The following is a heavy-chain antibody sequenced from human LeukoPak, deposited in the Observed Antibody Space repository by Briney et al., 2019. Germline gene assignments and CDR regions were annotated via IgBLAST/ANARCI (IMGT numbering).Heavy chain of an antibody. CDR2: IYYSGST. D-gene: IGHD5-24*01. V-gene: IGHV4-31*03. CDR1: GGSISSGGYY. CDR3: ARGGYNGYYFDY. Sequence: PSETLSVTCTVSGGSISSGGYYWSWIRQHPGKGLEWIGYIYYSGSTYYNPSLKSRVTISVDTSKNQFSLKLSSVTAADTAVYYWARGGYNGYYFDYWGQGTLVTVSS. J-gene: IGHJ4*02.